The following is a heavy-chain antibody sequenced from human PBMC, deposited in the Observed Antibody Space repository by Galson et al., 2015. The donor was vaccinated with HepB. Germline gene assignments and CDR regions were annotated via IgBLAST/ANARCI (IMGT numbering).Heavy chain of an antibody. J-gene: IGHJ4*02. CDR1: GFTFSSYS. D-gene: IGHD1-26*01. V-gene: IGHV3-48*01. CDR2: ISSSSSTI. CDR3: ARDRWELGFDY. Sequence: SLRLSCAASGFTFSSYSMTWVRQAPGKGLEWVSYISSSSSTIYYADSVKGRFTISRDNAKNSLYLQMNSLRAEDTAVYYCARDRWELGFDYWGQGTLVTVSS.